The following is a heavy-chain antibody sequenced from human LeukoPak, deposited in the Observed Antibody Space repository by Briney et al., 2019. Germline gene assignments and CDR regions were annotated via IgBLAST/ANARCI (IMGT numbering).Heavy chain of an antibody. Sequence: PGGSLRLSCAASGFTFSSYAMSWVRQAPGKGLEWVSAISGSGGSTYYADSVKGRFTISRDNSKNTLYLQMNSLRAEDTAVYYCARDERVDTAILGPVDVWGQGTTVTVSS. CDR1: GFTFSSYA. V-gene: IGHV3-23*01. CDR3: ARDERVDTAILGPVDV. D-gene: IGHD5-18*01. J-gene: IGHJ6*02. CDR2: ISGSGGST.